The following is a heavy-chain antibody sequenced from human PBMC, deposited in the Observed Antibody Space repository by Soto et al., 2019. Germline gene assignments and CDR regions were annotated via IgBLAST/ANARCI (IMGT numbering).Heavy chain of an antibody. D-gene: IGHD5-18*01. Sequence: GASVKVSCKASGGTFSSYAISWVRQAPGQGLEWMGGIIPIFGTANYAQKFQGRVTITADKSTSTAYMELSSLRSEDTAVYYCARGDVDTAMVNGLRDYYYYVMDVWGQGTTVTVSS. CDR3: ARGDVDTAMVNGLRDYYYYVMDV. J-gene: IGHJ6*02. CDR2: IIPIFGTA. CDR1: GGTFSSYA. V-gene: IGHV1-69*06.